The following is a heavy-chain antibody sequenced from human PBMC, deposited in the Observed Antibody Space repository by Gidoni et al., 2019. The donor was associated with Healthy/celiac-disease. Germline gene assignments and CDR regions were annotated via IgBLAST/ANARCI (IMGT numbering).Heavy chain of an antibody. V-gene: IGHV3-53*01. Sequence: EVQLVESGGGLIQPGGSLRLSCAASGFPVSSNYMSWVRQAPGKGLEWVSVIYSGGSTYYADSVKGRFTISRDNSKNTLYLQMNSLRAEDTAVYYCAREGLRGGNSSGWYTYYYYYMDVWGKGTTVTVSS. D-gene: IGHD6-19*01. CDR3: AREGLRGGNSSGWYTYYYYYMDV. CDR2: IYSGGST. J-gene: IGHJ6*03. CDR1: GFPVSSNY.